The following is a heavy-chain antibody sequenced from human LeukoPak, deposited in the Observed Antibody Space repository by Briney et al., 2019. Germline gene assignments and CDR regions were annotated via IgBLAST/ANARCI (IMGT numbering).Heavy chain of an antibody. CDR1: GFTFSSYA. V-gene: IGHV3-21*01. CDR3: ARSAVGKAFDI. D-gene: IGHD1-26*01. Sequence: GGSLRLSCAASGFTFSSYAMSWVRQAPGKGLEWVAVISSGGSTIYYADSVEGRFIISKDNTKKTLYLQLNSLRDEDTAVFYCARSAVGKAFDIWGQGTMVTVSS. CDR2: ISSGGSTI. J-gene: IGHJ3*02.